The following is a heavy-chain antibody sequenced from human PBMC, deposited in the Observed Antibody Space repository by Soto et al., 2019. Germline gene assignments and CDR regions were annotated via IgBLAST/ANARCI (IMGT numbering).Heavy chain of an antibody. V-gene: IGHV5-10-1*01. J-gene: IGHJ6*02. CDR2: IDPSDSYT. CDR1: GYSFTSYW. CDR3: ARRLPGLMVRGVIPPGMDV. D-gene: IGHD3-10*01. Sequence: PGESLKISCKGSGYSFTSYWISWVRQMPGKGLEWMGRIDPSDSYTNYSPSFQGHVTISADKSISTAYLQWSSLKASDTAMYYCARRLPGLMVRGVIPPGMDVWGQGTTVTVSS.